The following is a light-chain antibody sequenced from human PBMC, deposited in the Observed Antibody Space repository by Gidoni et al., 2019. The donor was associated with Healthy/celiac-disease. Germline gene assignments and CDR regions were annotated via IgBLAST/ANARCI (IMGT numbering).Light chain of an antibody. V-gene: IGKV1-39*01. CDR3: QQSYSTMWT. J-gene: IGKJ1*01. CDR2: AAS. Sequence: DIQMPQSPSSLSASVGDRVTITCRASQSISSYLNWYQQKPGKAPKLLIYAASSLQSGVPSRFSGRGSGTDFTLTISSLKPEDCATYYCQQSYSTMWTFXXXTKVEIK. CDR1: QSISSY.